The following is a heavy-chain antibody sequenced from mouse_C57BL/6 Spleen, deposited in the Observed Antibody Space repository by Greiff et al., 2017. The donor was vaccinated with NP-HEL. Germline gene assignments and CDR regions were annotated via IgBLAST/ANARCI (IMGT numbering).Heavy chain of an antibody. J-gene: IGHJ2*01. Sequence: QVQLQQPGAELVMPGASVKLSCKASGYTFTSYWMHWVKQRPGQGLEWIGEIDPSDSYTNYNQKFKGKSTLTVDKASSTAYMQLSSLTSEDSAVYYCARSKGLLLRYYFDYWGQGTTLTVAS. CDR1: GYTFTSYW. CDR2: IDPSDSYT. CDR3: ARSKGLLLRYYFDY. V-gene: IGHV1-69*01. D-gene: IGHD1-1*01.